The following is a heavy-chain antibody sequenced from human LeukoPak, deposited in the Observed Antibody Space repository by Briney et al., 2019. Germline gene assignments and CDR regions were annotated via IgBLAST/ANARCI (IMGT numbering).Heavy chain of an antibody. Sequence: GGSLRLPCAASGFTFSSYSMNWVRQAPGKGLEWVSSISSSSSYIYYADSVKGRFTISRDNAKNSLYLQMNSLRAEDTAVYYCARDYSTVTTFFDYWGQGTLVTVSS. CDR2: ISSSSSYI. V-gene: IGHV3-21*01. D-gene: IGHD4-17*01. CDR3: ARDYSTVTTFFDY. CDR1: GFTFSSYS. J-gene: IGHJ4*02.